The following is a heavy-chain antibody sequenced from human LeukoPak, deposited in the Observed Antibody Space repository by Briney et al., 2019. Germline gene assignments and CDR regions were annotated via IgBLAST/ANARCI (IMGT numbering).Heavy chain of an antibody. V-gene: IGHV3-74*01. CDR2: INTDGKTT. CDR1: GFTVSSNY. CDR3: ARDYPPD. J-gene: IGHJ4*02. Sequence: SGGSLRLSCAASGFTVSSNYMSWVRQAPGKGLVWVSRINTDGKTTTYADSVKGRFTISRDNAKNTLYLQMNSLSAEDTAVYYCARDYPPDWGQGALVTVSA.